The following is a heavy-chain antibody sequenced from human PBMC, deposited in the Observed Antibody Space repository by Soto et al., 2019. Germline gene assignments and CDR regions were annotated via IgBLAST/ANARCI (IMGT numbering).Heavy chain of an antibody. CDR1: GYTFTSYG. D-gene: IGHD1-1*01. J-gene: IGHJ4*02. CDR2: ISSHNGNT. V-gene: IGHV1-18*01. Sequence: QVHLVQSGAEVKKPGASVKVSCKGSGYTFTSYGITWVRQAPGQGLDWTGWISSHNGNTDYAQKLQGRVTVTRDTSTSTDYMELRSLRSDDTAVSCCARGRYGDYWGQGALVTVSS. CDR3: ARGRYGDY.